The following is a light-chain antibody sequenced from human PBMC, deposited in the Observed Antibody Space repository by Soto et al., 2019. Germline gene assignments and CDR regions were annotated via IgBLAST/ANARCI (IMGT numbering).Light chain of an antibody. V-gene: IGKV3-11*01. CDR2: DAS. CDR3: QQRSNWPST. J-gene: IGKJ4*01. CDR1: QNVSSY. Sequence: EIVLTQSPATLSLSPGERATLSCRASQNVSSYLDWYQQKPGQAPRLLIYDASNRATGIPARFSGSGSGTDFTLTISSLEPEDFAVYYCQQRSNWPSTFGGGTKVDIK.